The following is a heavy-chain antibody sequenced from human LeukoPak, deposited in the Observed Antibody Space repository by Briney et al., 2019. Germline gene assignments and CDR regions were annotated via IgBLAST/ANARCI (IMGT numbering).Heavy chain of an antibody. V-gene: IGHV4-4*07. CDR3: ASEMTTVPFPYGMDV. CDR1: GGSISSYY. Sequence: SETLSLTCTVSGGSISSYYWSWIRQPAGKGLEWIGRIYTSGSTNYNPSLKSRVTMSVDTSKNQFSLKLSPVTAADTAVYYCASEMTTVPFPYGMDVWGQGTTVTVSS. J-gene: IGHJ6*02. D-gene: IGHD4-17*01. CDR2: IYTSGST.